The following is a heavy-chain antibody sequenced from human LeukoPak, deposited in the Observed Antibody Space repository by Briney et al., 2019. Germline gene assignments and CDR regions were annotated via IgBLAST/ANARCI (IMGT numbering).Heavy chain of an antibody. CDR1: GFTLSSYA. CDR2: FSGSGGST. Sequence: GGSLRLSCAASGFTLSSYAMSWVRQAPGKGLECISGFSGSGGSTYYADSVKGRFTISRDNSKNTLYLQMNSLRAEDTAVYYCAKDVHSSGWYYFDYWGQGTLVTVSS. CDR3: AKDVHSSGWYYFDY. D-gene: IGHD6-19*01. J-gene: IGHJ4*02. V-gene: IGHV3-23*01.